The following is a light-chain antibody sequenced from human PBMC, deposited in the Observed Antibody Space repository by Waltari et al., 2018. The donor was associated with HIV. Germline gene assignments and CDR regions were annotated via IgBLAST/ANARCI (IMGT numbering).Light chain of an antibody. Sequence: EIMLTQSPGSLSLSPGERATLSCRASERISATYLAWFQKKPGRAPRLLIYAASSRATGIPDRFSGSGSRTDFTLTIARLDPDDFAVYYCQQYGDLPYTFGQGTKLEI. CDR3: QQYGDLPYT. V-gene: IGKV3-20*01. CDR1: ERISATY. J-gene: IGKJ2*01. CDR2: AAS.